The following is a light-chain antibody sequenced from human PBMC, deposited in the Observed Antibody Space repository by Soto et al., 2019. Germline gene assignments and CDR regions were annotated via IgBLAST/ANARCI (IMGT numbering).Light chain of an antibody. Sequence: EIVLTQSPATLSLSPGERATLSCRASQSISSSLAWYQQKPGQAPRLVIYDASIRATGIPARFSGSGSGTDFTLTLSSLELEDFAVYFCQQRSNWPPLTFGGGSKVEIK. CDR2: DAS. CDR1: QSISSS. J-gene: IGKJ4*01. V-gene: IGKV3-11*01. CDR3: QQRSNWPPLT.